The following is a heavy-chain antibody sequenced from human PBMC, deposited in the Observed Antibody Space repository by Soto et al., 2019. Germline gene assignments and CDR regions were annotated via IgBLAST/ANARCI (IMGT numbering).Heavy chain of an antibody. J-gene: IGHJ6*02. V-gene: IGHV4-34*01. CDR2: INHSGST. Sequence: PSETLSLTCAVYGGSFSGYYWSWIRQPPGKGLEWTGEINHSGSTYYNPSLKSRVTISVDTSKNQFSLKLSSVTAADTAVYYCARTRTGLYYYYGMDVWGQGTTVTVSS. CDR1: GGSFSGYY. D-gene: IGHD1-1*01. CDR3: ARTRTGLYYYYGMDV.